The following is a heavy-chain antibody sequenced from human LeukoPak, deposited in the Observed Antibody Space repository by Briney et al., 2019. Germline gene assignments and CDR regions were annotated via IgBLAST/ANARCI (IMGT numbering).Heavy chain of an antibody. D-gene: IGHD2-2*01. CDR3: ARSTSYHFDS. CDR2: IYDGGAA. CDR1: GFTVSTNY. J-gene: IGHJ4*02. Sequence: PGGSLRLSCAASGFTVSTNYLSWVRQAPGKGLEWVSVIYDGGAAYYADYVKGRFTISRDTSNNTLILQMHSLGVEDTAVYYCARSTSYHFDSWGQGTLVTVSS. V-gene: IGHV3-53*01.